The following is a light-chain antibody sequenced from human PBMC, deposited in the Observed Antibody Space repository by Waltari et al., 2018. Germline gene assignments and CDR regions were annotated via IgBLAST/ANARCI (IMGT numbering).Light chain of an antibody. CDR2: LAS. Sequence: GDRVVITCRASQAIDNYVAWYQQTPGKAPKALIYLASNLEAGVPTRFSGSGSGTEFSLTISSLQPEDFGIYFCQQRNSFPWTFGQGTRVEVK. J-gene: IGKJ1*01. CDR1: QAIDNY. V-gene: IGKV1-16*01. CDR3: QQRNSFPWT.